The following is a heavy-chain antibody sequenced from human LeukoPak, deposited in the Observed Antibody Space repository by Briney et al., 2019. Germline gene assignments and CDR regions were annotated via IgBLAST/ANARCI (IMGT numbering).Heavy chain of an antibody. Sequence: SETLSLTCTVPGGSISSSSYYWGWIRQPPGKGLEWIGSIYYSGSTYYNPSLKSRVTISVDTSKNQFSLKLSSVTAADTAVYYCARVGNGEVPPYYDSSGYYSPRGPFDYWGQGTLVTVSS. CDR1: GGSISSSSYY. CDR3: ARVGNGEVPPYYDSSGYYSPRGPFDY. CDR2: IYYSGST. D-gene: IGHD3-22*01. J-gene: IGHJ4*02. V-gene: IGHV4-39*07.